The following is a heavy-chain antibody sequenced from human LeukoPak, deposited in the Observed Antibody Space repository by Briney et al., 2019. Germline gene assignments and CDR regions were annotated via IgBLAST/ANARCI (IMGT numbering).Heavy chain of an antibody. CDR2: ISAYKGNT. Sequence: GASVKVSCKASGYTFTSYGISWVRQAPGQGLEWMGWISAYKGNTNYAQKLQGRVTMTTDTSTSTAYMELRSPRSDDTAVYYCARIRTSRVVDYWGQGTLVTVSS. J-gene: IGHJ4*02. CDR1: GYTFTSYG. CDR3: ARIRTSRVVDY. D-gene: IGHD2-2*01. V-gene: IGHV1-18*01.